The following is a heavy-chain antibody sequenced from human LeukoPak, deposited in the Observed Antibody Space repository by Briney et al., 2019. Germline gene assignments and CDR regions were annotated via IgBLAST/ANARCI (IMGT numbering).Heavy chain of an antibody. Sequence: SETLSLTCTVSGGSISSCSYYWGWIRQPPGKGLEWIGSIYYSGSTYYNPSLKSRVTISVDTSKNQFSLKLSSVTAADTAVYYCARPDDYGDYDAFDIWGQGTMVTVAS. J-gene: IGHJ3*02. CDR1: GGSISSCSYY. CDR2: IYYSGST. D-gene: IGHD4-17*01. CDR3: ARPDDYGDYDAFDI. V-gene: IGHV4-39*01.